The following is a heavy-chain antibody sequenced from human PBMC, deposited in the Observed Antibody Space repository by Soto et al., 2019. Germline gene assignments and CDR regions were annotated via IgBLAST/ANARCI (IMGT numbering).Heavy chain of an antibody. CDR3: ARVGDWFVELSIDY. D-gene: IGHD3-10*01. CDR2: MNPNSGNT. CDR1: GYTFTSYD. Sequence: GASVKVSCKASGYTFTSYDINWVRQATGPGLEWMGWMNPNSGNTGYAQKFQGRVTMTRNTSISTAYMELSSLRSEDTAVYYCARVGDWFVELSIDYWGQATLVTVSS. V-gene: IGHV1-8*01. J-gene: IGHJ4*02.